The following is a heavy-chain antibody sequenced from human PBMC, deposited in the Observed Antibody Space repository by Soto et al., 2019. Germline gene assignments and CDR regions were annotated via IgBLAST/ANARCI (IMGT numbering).Heavy chain of an antibody. CDR1: AFTFSTYA. V-gene: IGHV3-23*01. J-gene: IGHJ6*02. Sequence: EVQLLESGGGFVQPGGSLRLSCAASAFTFSTYAMTWVRQAPGKGLEWVSSVSGSGGSTYYADSVKGRFTISRDNSKNTVYLPMNSLRAEDTAVYFWAKSSAICIISCFRPFALDVWGQGTTVTVS. D-gene: IGHD3-16*01. CDR2: VSGSGGST. CDR3: AKSSAICIISCFRPFALDV.